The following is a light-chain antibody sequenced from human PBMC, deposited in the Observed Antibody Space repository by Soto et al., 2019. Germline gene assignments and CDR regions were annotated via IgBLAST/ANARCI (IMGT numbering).Light chain of an antibody. J-gene: IGKJ1*01. V-gene: IGKV1-5*03. CDR1: QTISSW. CDR2: KAS. CDR3: QQYNRYWT. Sequence: DIQMTPSPSTLSESVGQRVTITFRASQTISSWLAWYQQKPGKDPKILIYKASTLKSGVQSRFRGSGSGTEFTLTISSMIPDDFATDYCQQYNRYWTVGQGPKVDIK.